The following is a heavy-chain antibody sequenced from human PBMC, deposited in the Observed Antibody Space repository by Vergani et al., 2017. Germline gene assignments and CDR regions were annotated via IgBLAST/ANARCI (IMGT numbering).Heavy chain of an antibody. J-gene: IGHJ3*02. Sequence: EVQLVESGGGLVQPGGSLRLSCAASGFTFSSSEMHWVRQAPGKGLEWVSYISGSGTTIYYADSVKGRFTISRANAQTSLYLRMNGLRAEDTAVYYCARKGXTYYYESSGYTPRGAFDIWGRGTMVTVSS. V-gene: IGHV3-48*03. D-gene: IGHD3-22*01. CDR3: ARKGXTYYYESSGYTPRGAFDI. CDR1: GFTFSSSE. CDR2: ISGSGTTI.